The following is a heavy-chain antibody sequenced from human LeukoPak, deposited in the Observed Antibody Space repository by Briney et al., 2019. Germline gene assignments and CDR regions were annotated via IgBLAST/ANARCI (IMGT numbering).Heavy chain of an antibody. CDR3: ARLESGILGYCSGGSCYEYFQH. Sequence: GESLKISCKGSGYSFTSYWIGWVRQMPGKGLEWMGIIYPGDSDTRYSPSFQGQVTISADKSISTAYLQWSSLKASDTAMYYCARLESGILGYCSGGSCYEYFQHSGQGTLVTVSS. V-gene: IGHV5-51*03. CDR1: GYSFTSYW. J-gene: IGHJ1*01. D-gene: IGHD2-15*01. CDR2: IYPGDSDT.